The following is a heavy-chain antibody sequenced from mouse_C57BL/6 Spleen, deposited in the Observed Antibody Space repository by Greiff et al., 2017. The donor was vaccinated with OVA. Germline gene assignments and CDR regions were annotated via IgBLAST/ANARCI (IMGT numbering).Heavy chain of an antibody. CDR3: ARDGPNWDLPWFAY. Sequence: EVMLVESGGGLVKPGGSLKLSCAASGFTFSSYAMSWVRQTPEKRLEWVATISAGGSYTYYPDNVKGRFTISRDNAKNNLYLQMSHLKSEDTAMYYCARDGPNWDLPWFAYWGQGTLVTVSA. D-gene: IGHD4-1*01. V-gene: IGHV5-4*01. J-gene: IGHJ3*01. CDR2: ISAGGSYT. CDR1: GFTFSSYA.